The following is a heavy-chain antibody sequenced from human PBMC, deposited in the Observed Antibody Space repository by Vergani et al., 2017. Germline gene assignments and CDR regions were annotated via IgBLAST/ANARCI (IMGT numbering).Heavy chain of an antibody. CDR3: ARKSCGTPGCQIGYGRE. CDR1: GFTSSYYG. CDR2: ISCDGTQK. V-gene: IGHV3-30*03. D-gene: IGHD1-1*01. Sequence: QVHLVESGGGVVQPGRSLRLSCVVSGFTSSYYGMHWVRQAPGKGLEWVAVISCDGTQKYYADSVKGRFTISRDNSKSTLYLQMNSLRTEDTAVYYCARKSCGTPGCQIGYGREWGQRALVTVSS. J-gene: IGHJ1*01.